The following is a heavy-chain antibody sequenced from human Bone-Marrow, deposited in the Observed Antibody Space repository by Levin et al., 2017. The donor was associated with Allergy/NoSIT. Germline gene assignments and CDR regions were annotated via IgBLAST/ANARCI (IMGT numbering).Heavy chain of an antibody. CDR3: ARGPGHYSSGWTGMKLFDY. CDR1: GFTFSTYS. D-gene: IGHD6-19*01. CDR2: ISSSSSYIFPL. V-gene: IGHV3-21*01. Sequence: PGGSLRLSCAASGFTFSTYSMNWVRQAPGKGLEWVSSISSSSSYIFPLYYADSVKGRFTISRDNAKNSLYLQMNSLRAEDTAVYYCARGPGHYSSGWTGMKLFDYWGQGTLVTVSS. J-gene: IGHJ4*02.